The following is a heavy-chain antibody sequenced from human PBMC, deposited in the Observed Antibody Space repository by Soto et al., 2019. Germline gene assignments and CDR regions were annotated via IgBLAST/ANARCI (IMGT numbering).Heavy chain of an antibody. D-gene: IGHD6-19*01. Sequence: PGGSLRLSCAASGFTFSSYAMSWVRQAPGKGLEWVSAISGSGGSTYYADSVKGRFTISRDNSKNTLYLQMNSLRAEDTAVYYCAKDLNPIAVAGGGDDAFDIWGQGTMVTGSS. CDR1: GFTFSSYA. J-gene: IGHJ3*02. CDR3: AKDLNPIAVAGGGDDAFDI. CDR2: ISGSGGST. V-gene: IGHV3-23*01.